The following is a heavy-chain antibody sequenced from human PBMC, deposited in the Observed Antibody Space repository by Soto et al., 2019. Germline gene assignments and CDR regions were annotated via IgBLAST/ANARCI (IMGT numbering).Heavy chain of an antibody. Sequence: PSETLSLTCTVSGGSISSGDYYWSWIRQPPGKGLEWIGYIYYSGSTYYNPSLKSRVTISVDTSKNQFSLKLSSVTAADTAVYYCARADRNNWNDGDHYGMDVWGQGTTVTVSS. J-gene: IGHJ6*02. D-gene: IGHD1-20*01. CDR2: IYYSGST. CDR3: ARADRNNWNDGDHYGMDV. CDR1: GGSISSGDYY. V-gene: IGHV4-30-4*01.